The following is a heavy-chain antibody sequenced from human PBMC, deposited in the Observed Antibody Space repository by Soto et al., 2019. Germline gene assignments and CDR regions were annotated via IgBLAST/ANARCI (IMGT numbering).Heavy chain of an antibody. Sequence: PSETLSLTCAVSGGSISSSNWWSWVRQPPGKGLEWIGEIYHSGSTNYNPSLKSRVTISVDKSKNQFSLKLSSVTAADTAVYYCARDLYYYSHYYGMDVWGQGTTVTVSS. J-gene: IGHJ6*02. CDR2: IYHSGST. V-gene: IGHV4-4*02. D-gene: IGHD3-22*01. CDR1: GGSISSSNW. CDR3: ARDLYYYSHYYGMDV.